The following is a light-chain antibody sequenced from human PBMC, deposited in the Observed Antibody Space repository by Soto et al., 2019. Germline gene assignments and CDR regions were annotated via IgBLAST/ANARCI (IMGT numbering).Light chain of an antibody. J-gene: IGKJ1*01. V-gene: IGKV1-5*01. CDR1: QSISSW. CDR2: AAS. Sequence: DIQINQSTSILSASVGVRVTITCRASQSISSWLAWYQQKPGKAPKLLIYAASSLQSGIPSRFSGSGSETDFTLTISSLQPDDFATYYCQQYNSYSFGQGTKVDIK. CDR3: QQYNSYS.